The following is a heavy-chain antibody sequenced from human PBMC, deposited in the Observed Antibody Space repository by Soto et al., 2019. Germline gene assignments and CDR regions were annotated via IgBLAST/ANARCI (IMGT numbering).Heavy chain of an antibody. V-gene: IGHV5-10-1*01. J-gene: IGHJ3*02. Sequence: RGESLKISCKGSGYSFTSYWISWVRQMPGKGLEWMGRIDPSDSYTNYSPSFQGHVTISADKSISTAYLQWSSLKASDTAMYYCARLPLNYDSSGYYSGGAFDIWGQGTMVTVSS. D-gene: IGHD3-22*01. CDR1: GYSFTSYW. CDR3: ARLPLNYDSSGYYSGGAFDI. CDR2: IDPSDSYT.